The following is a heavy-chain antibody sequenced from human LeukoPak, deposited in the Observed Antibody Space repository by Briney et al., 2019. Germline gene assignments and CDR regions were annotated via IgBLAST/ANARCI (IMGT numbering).Heavy chain of an antibody. Sequence: GASVKVSCKTSGYSFTSQDMHWVRQAPGQSLEWMGCINPDNGDTQYSQEFQGRVTITRDTSATTAYMELSSLRSEDTAVYYCAAPGAKYSSSGGYYYYYYMDVWGKGTTVTVSS. J-gene: IGHJ6*03. CDR1: GYSFTSQD. V-gene: IGHV1-3*03. D-gene: IGHD6-6*01. CDR2: INPDNGDT. CDR3: AAPGAKYSSSGGYYYYYYMDV.